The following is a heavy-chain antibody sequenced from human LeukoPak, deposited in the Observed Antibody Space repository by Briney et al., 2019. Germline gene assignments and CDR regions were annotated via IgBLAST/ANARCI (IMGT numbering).Heavy chain of an antibody. V-gene: IGHV4-4*07. J-gene: IGHJ4*02. CDR3: AREGVEMATGGYYFDY. Sequence: SETLSLTCTVSGGSISNYYWSWIRQPAGKGLEWIGHIYTSGSTNYNPSLKSRVTMSLDTSKNQFSLKLSSVTAADTAVYYCAREGVEMATGGYYFDYWGQGTLVTVSS. D-gene: IGHD5-24*01. CDR2: IYTSGST. CDR1: GGSISNYY.